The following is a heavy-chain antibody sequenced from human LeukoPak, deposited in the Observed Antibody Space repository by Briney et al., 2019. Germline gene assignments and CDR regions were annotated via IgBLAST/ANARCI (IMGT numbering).Heavy chain of an antibody. CDR1: GFTFSSYS. J-gene: IGHJ4*02. CDR2: ISSSISVI. D-gene: IGHD5-18*01. Sequence: GGSLRLSCAASGFTFSSYSMNWVRQAPGKGLEWVSYISSSISVIYYADSVKGRFTISRDNAKNSLHLQMNSLRAEDTAVYYCARVDTVMAYYFDLWGQGTLVTVSS. V-gene: IGHV3-48*01. CDR3: ARVDTVMAYYFDL.